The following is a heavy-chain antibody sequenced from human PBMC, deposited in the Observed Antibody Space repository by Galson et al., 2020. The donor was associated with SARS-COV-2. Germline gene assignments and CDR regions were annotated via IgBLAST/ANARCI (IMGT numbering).Heavy chain of an antibody. CDR2: IWYDGSNK. V-gene: IGHV3-33*01. J-gene: IGHJ4*02. Sequence: GGSLRLSCAASGFTFSSYGMHWVRQAPGKGLEWVAVIWYDGSNKYYADSVKGRFTISRDNSKNTLYLQMNSLRAEDTAVYYCARDQLSSGWDFDYWGQGTLVTVSS. CDR3: ARDQLSSGWDFDY. D-gene: IGHD6-19*01. CDR1: GFTFSSYG.